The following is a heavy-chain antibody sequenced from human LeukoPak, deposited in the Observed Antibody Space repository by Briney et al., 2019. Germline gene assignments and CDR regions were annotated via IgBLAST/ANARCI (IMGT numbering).Heavy chain of an antibody. D-gene: IGHD3-22*01. CDR3: ARQYYDRTGYYYFDY. Sequence: SETLSLTCTVSGDAITGSTYYWGWIRQPPGKGLEWIGSMYYSGSTYFNPSLKSRVTISADTSKNQFSLNLSSVTAADTATYYCARQYYDRTGYYYFDYWTQGTLVTVSS. CDR1: GDAITGSTYY. J-gene: IGHJ4*02. V-gene: IGHV4-39*01. CDR2: MYYSGST.